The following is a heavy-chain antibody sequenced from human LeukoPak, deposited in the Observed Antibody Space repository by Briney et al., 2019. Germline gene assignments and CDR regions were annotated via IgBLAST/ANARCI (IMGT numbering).Heavy chain of an antibody. CDR2: IYYSGST. CDR1: GGSVNSGNYY. J-gene: IGHJ4*02. V-gene: IGHV4-61*01. Sequence: PSETLSLTCTVSGGSVNSGNYYWSWIRQPPGKGLEWIGYIYYSGSTNYNPSLKSRVTISVDTSKNQFSLKLSSVTAADTAVYYCARVSSGYDFDYWGQGTLVTVSS. D-gene: IGHD5-12*01. CDR3: ARVSSGYDFDY.